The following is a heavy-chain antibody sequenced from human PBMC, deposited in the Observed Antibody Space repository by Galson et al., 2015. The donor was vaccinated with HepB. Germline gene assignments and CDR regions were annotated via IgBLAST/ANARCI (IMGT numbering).Heavy chain of an antibody. V-gene: IGHV3-53*01. D-gene: IGHD3-22*01. CDR1: GFTVSSDY. CDR3: ATVRGYLLRY. J-gene: IGHJ4*02. Sequence: SLRLSCAASGFTVSSDYVHWVRQAPGKGLGWVSVITTDGSTYYADSVKGRFTISSDSSKNTVSLHLNSLRADDTAVYYCATVRGYLLRYWGQGTLVTVSS. CDR2: ITTDGST.